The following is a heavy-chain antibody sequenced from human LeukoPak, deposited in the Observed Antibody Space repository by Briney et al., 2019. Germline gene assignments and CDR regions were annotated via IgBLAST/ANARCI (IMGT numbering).Heavy chain of an antibody. D-gene: IGHD3-22*01. CDR2: IYSGGAT. J-gene: IGHJ5*02. Sequence: GGSLRLSCAASGLTVSNQFMDWVRQAPGKGLEWVSTIYSGGATYYSDSVRGRFTISRDSSQNTVYLQMNSLRAEDTAVYYCAREGVNYYDSSGYYAVSWGQGTLVTVSS. V-gene: IGHV3-66*01. CDR1: GLTVSNQF. CDR3: AREGVNYYDSSGYYAVS.